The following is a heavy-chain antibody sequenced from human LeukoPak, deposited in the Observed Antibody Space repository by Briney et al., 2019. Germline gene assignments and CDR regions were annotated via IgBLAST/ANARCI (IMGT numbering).Heavy chain of an antibody. Sequence: GGTLRLSCAASGFTFNTYGMSWVRQAPGKGLEWVSYISSSGSTIYYADSVKGRFTISRDNAKNSLYLQMNSLRAEDTAVYYCAKAIRGSHHYYYYYMDVWGKGTTVTVSS. D-gene: IGHD1-26*01. CDR1: GFTFNTYG. CDR2: ISSSGSTI. J-gene: IGHJ6*03. CDR3: AKAIRGSHHYYYYYMDV. V-gene: IGHV3-48*04.